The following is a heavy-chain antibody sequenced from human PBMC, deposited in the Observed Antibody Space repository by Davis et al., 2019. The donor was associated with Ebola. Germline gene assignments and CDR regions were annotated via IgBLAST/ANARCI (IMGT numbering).Heavy chain of an antibody. CDR3: ARGSELGPYYYDSSGYYPFDY. CDR2: INTNTGNP. Sequence: ASVKVSCKASGYTFTNYGITWVRQAPGQGLEWMGWINTNTGNPTYAQGFTGRFVFSLDTSVSTAYLQISSLKAEDTAVYYCARGSELGPYYYDSSGYYPFDYWGQGTLVTVSS. J-gene: IGHJ4*02. CDR1: GYTFTNYG. D-gene: IGHD3-22*01. V-gene: IGHV7-4-1*02.